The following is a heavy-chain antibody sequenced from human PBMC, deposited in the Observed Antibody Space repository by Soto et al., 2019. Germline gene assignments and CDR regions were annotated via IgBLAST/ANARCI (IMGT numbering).Heavy chain of an antibody. J-gene: IGHJ4*02. CDR3: AGVPTTDIVVVPAASYYFDY. V-gene: IGHV4-34*01. Sequence: QVQLQQWGAGLLKPSETLSLTCAVYGGSFSGYYWSWIRQPPGKGLEWIGEINHSGSTNYNPSLKSRVTISVDTSKNQFSLKLSSVTAADTAVYYCAGVPTTDIVVVPAASYYFDYWGQRTLVTVSS. CDR2: INHSGST. D-gene: IGHD2-2*01. CDR1: GGSFSGYY.